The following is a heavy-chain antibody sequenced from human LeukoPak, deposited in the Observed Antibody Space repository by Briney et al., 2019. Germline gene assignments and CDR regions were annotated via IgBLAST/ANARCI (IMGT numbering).Heavy chain of an antibody. CDR2: INHSGST. CDR1: GGSFSGYY. Sequence: PSETLSLTRAVYGGSFSGYYWSWIRQPPGKGLEWIGEINHSGSTNYNPSLKSRVTTSVDTSKNQFSLKLSSVTAADTAVYFCARGPYSYDSSGAFDIWGQGTMVTVSS. CDR3: ARGPYSYDSSGAFDI. D-gene: IGHD3-22*01. J-gene: IGHJ3*02. V-gene: IGHV4-34*01.